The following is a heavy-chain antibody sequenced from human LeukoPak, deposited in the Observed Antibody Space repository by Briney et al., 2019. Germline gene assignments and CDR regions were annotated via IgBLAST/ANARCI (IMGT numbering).Heavy chain of an antibody. CDR2: INHNSGGT. V-gene: IGHV1-2*02. CDR3: ALVGEALDY. CDR1: GYTFIGYN. Sequence: ASLKVSCKASGYTFIGYNMHWVRQAPGQGLEWMGGINHNSGGTNYAQSFQGRVTMTRDTSISTAYMELSRLRSDDTAIYYCALVGEALDYWGQGTLVTVSS. D-gene: IGHD4-17*01. J-gene: IGHJ4*02.